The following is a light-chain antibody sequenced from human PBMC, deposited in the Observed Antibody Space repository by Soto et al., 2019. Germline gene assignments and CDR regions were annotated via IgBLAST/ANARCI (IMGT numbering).Light chain of an antibody. CDR2: DNS. J-gene: IGLJ2*01. Sequence: QSMLTQPPSVSAAPGQTVTISCSGSSFNIGNNYVSWYQHLPGTAPKLLISDNSERPSGIPDRFSGSKSGTSATLAITGLQTGDEADYFCGTWDSSLSAVVFGGGTKLTVL. V-gene: IGLV1-51*01. CDR1: SFNIGNNY. CDR3: GTWDSSLSAVV.